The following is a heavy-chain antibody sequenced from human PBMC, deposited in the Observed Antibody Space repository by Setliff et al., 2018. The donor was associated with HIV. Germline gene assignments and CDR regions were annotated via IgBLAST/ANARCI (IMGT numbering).Heavy chain of an antibody. Sequence: SGGSLRLSCAASGFTVDNYGMSWVRQSPGKGLEWVSTFNWNGVTTYYADSVKGRFTISRDNAKNSLYLQMNSRRVEDTGFYYCAKARNQYDNSGFDYWGQGTLVTVSS. CDR1: GFTVDNYG. V-gene: IGHV3-20*04. CDR3: AKARNQYDNSGFDY. J-gene: IGHJ4*02. D-gene: IGHD3-22*01. CDR2: FNWNGVTT.